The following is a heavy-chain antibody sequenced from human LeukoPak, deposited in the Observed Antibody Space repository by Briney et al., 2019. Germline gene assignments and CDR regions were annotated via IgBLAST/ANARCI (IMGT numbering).Heavy chain of an antibody. Sequence: GSLRLSCAASGFTFSSYAMHWVRQAPGKGLEWVAVISYDGSNKYYADSVKGRFTISRDNSNNTLYPQMNSLRAEDTAVYYCARGRAFDIWGQGTMVTVSS. V-gene: IGHV3-30*01. J-gene: IGHJ3*02. CDR2: ISYDGSNK. CDR1: GFTFSSYA. CDR3: ARGRAFDI.